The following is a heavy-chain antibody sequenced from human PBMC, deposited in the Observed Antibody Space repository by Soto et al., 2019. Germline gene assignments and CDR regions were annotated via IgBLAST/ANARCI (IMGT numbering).Heavy chain of an antibody. CDR2: IWFDGSRR. J-gene: IGHJ3*02. CDR1: GFTFSNYG. CDR3: ARGTGDNAFDI. D-gene: IGHD2-21*01. V-gene: IGHV3-33*01. Sequence: GGSLRLSCAASGFTFSNYGMHWVRQAPGKGLEWVAVIWFDGSRRYFADSVKGRFTISRDNSKNTLYLQMNSLRAEDTATFYCARGTGDNAFDIWGQGTMVTVSS.